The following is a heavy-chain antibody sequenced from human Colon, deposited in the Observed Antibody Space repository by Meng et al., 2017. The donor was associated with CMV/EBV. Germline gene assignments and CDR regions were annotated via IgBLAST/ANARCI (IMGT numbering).Heavy chain of an antibody. Sequence: GESLKISCAASGFTFSGYGMNWVRQAPGKGLQWVSYISGSSRDIYYADSVKGRFTISRDNAKNSMYLQMNSLRVEDTAVYYCAGDSSRYTVSGYWGQGTLVTVSS. CDR1: GFTFSGYG. D-gene: IGHD2-2*01. V-gene: IGHV3-21*05. CDR3: AGDSSRYTVSGY. J-gene: IGHJ4*02. CDR2: ISGSSRDI.